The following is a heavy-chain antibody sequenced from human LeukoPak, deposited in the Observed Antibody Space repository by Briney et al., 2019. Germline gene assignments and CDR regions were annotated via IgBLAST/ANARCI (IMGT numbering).Heavy chain of an antibody. CDR3: AKGDYGEAYFDAFDI. CDR2: ISYDGSNK. Sequence: QTGGSLRLSCAASGFTFSSYGMHWVRQAPGKGLEWVAVISYDGSNKYYADSVKGRFTISRDNSKNTLYLQMNSLRAEDTAVYYCAKGDYGEAYFDAFDIWGQGTMVTVSS. CDR1: GFTFSSYG. J-gene: IGHJ3*02. V-gene: IGHV3-30*18. D-gene: IGHD4-17*01.